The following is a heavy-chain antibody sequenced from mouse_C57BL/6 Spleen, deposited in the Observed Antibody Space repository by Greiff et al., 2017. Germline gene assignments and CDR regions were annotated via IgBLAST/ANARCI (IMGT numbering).Heavy chain of an antibody. V-gene: IGHV1-69*01. CDR2: IDPSDSYT. CDR1: GYTFTSYW. Sequence: QVQLQQSGAELVMPGASVKLSCKASGYTFTSYWMHWVKQRPGQGLEWIGEIDPSDSYTNYNQKFKGKSTLTVDKSSSTAYMQLSSLTSEDSAVYYCARSRRNGEAMDYWGQGTSVTVSS. J-gene: IGHJ4*01. CDR3: ARSRRNGEAMDY.